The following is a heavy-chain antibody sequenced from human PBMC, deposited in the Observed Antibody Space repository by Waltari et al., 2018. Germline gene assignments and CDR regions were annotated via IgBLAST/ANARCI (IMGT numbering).Heavy chain of an antibody. CDR2: IYYSGST. J-gene: IGHJ4*02. CDR1: GGSISSRSYY. V-gene: IGHV4-39*01. Sequence: QLQLQESGPGLVKPSETLSFTSTVSGGSISSRSYYWGWIRQPPGKGLEWIGSIYYSGSTYYNPSLKSRVTISVDTSKNQFSLKLSSVTAADTAVYYCATKRESSASGFDYWGQGTLVTVSS. CDR3: ATKRESSASGFDY. D-gene: IGHD6-19*01.